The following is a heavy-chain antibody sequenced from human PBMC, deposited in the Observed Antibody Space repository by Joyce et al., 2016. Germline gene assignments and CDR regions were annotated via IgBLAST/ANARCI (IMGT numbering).Heavy chain of an antibody. CDR1: GFTFSSYS. V-gene: IGHV3-21*01. CDR3: ARSSYTNGIFDY. CDR2: LSSSSSCI. J-gene: IGHJ4*02. Sequence: EVQMVESGGGLVKPGGSLRLSCAASGFTFSSYSMSGVSQVPGKGLVWVSSLSSSSSCIKYTDSVKGRFTISRDNAKNSLYLQMNSLRVEDTAVYYCARSSYTNGIFDYWGQGTLVTVSS. D-gene: IGHD2-8*01.